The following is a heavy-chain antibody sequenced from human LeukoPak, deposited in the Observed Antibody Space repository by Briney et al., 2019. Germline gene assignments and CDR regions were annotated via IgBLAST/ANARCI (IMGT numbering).Heavy chain of an antibody. J-gene: IGHJ5*02. Sequence: ASVKVSCKTSGYTFTSYGISWVRQTPGQGLEWMGWISAYNGNTNYAQKLQGRVTMTTDTSTSTAYMELRSLRSDDTAVYYCARGATRDNWFDPWGQGTLVTVSS. CDR1: GYTFTSYG. D-gene: IGHD5-24*01. CDR3: ARGATRDNWFDP. CDR2: ISAYNGNT. V-gene: IGHV1-18*01.